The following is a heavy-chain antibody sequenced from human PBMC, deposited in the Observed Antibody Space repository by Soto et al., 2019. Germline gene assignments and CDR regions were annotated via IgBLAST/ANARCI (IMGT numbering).Heavy chain of an antibody. Sequence: QVQLQESGPGLVKPSGTLSLTCAVSSGSIDTTNWWSWVRQPPGKGLEWIGEIFHRGNTHYNPSLASRVTISVDTSKNQFSLNLRSVTAADTAVYYCARRTWGMDVWGQGTTVTVSS. J-gene: IGHJ6*02. V-gene: IGHV4-4*02. CDR1: SGSIDTTNW. D-gene: IGHD2-8*01. CDR2: IFHRGNT. CDR3: ARRTWGMDV.